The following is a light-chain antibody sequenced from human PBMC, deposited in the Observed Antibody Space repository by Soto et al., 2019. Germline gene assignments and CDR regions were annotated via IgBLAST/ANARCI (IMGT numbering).Light chain of an antibody. Sequence: ETVMTQSPATLSVSPGEGATLSCRASQRVGSTLAWYQHKPGQAPRLLIYGVTTRATGIPARFSGSGYGAEFTLTINSLQSEDFALYYCLQYSNGPRTFGQGTKVDIK. V-gene: IGKV3-15*01. CDR3: LQYSNGPRT. CDR2: GVT. J-gene: IGKJ1*01. CDR1: QRVGST.